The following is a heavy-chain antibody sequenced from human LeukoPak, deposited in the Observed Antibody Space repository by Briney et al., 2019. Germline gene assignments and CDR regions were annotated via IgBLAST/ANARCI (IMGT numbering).Heavy chain of an antibody. CDR2: ISYIGST. D-gene: IGHD4-17*01. CDR1: DDSFSSHY. Sequence: SETLSLTCAVSDDSFSSHYWTWIRQPPGKGLEWIGYISYIGSTNYNPSLKSRVTISIDPSRNQFSLRLSSVTAADTAVYYCARDLVTVTKGFDIWGQGTMVSVSS. J-gene: IGHJ3*02. CDR3: ARDLVTVTKGFDI. V-gene: IGHV4-59*11.